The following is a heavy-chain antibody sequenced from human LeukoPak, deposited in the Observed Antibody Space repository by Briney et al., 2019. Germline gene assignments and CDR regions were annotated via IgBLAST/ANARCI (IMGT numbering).Heavy chain of an antibody. CDR2: LSPYSGNT. J-gene: IGHJ4*02. D-gene: IGHD5-18*01. CDR1: GYTFTSYG. V-gene: IGHV1-18*01. Sequence: GASVKVSCKTSGYTFTSYGLTWVRQAPGQGLEWVGWLSPYSGNTNYAQKVQGRVIMTTDTSTSTAYMELRSLRSDDTAVYYCARIGYSYGPFSFDYWGQGTLVTVSS. CDR3: ARIGYSYGPFSFDY.